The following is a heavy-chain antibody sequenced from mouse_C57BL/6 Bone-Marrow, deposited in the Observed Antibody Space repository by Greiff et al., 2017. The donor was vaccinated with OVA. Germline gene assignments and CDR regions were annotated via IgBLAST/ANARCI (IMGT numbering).Heavy chain of an antibody. CDR3: ARDGTPFAY. V-gene: IGHV5-15*01. Sequence: EVKVVESGGGLVQPGGSLKLSCAASGFTFSDYGMAWVRQAPRKGPEWVAFISNLAYSIYYADTVTGRFTIYRENAKNTLYLEMSSLRSEDTAMYYCARDGTPFAYWGQGTLVTVSA. CDR2: ISNLAYSI. CDR1: GFTFSDYG. D-gene: IGHD1-1*01. J-gene: IGHJ3*01.